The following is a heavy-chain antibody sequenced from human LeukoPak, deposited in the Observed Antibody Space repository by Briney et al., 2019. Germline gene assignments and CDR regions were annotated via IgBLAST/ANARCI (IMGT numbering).Heavy chain of an antibody. CDR3: ARVYYYDSSGSPNWFDP. CDR1: GYTFTNYD. Sequence: GASVKVSCKASGYTFTNYDINWVRQATGQGLEWMGWMNPNSGNTGYAQKFQGRVTMTRNTSIGTAYMELSSLRSEDTAVYYCARVYYYDSSGSPNWFDPWGQGTLVPVSS. J-gene: IGHJ5*02. D-gene: IGHD3-22*01. CDR2: MNPNSGNT. V-gene: IGHV1-8*01.